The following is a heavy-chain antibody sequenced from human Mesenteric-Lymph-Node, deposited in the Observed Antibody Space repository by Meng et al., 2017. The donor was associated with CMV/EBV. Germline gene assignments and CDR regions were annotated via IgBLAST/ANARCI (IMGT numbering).Heavy chain of an antibody. CDR1: GSSISSGDYY. CDR3: ARAGDSSGYYYGGADY. J-gene: IGHJ4*02. Sequence: SETLSLTCTVSGSSISSGDYYWNWIRQHPGKGLESIGYIYSSGSTYYNPSLRGRLTISVDTSKNQFSLKLSSVTAADTAVYYCARAGDSSGYYYGGADYWGQGTLVTVSS. CDR2: IYSSGST. D-gene: IGHD3-22*01. V-gene: IGHV4-31*03.